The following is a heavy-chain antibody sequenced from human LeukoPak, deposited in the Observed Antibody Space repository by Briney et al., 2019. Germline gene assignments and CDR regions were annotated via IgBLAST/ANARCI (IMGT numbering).Heavy chain of an antibody. CDR1: GGSISSSNYY. D-gene: IGHD3-16*01. CDR3: ARHLRPMAELWFDY. V-gene: IGHV4-39*01. CDR2: IYYSGST. Sequence: PSETLSLTCTVSGGSISSSNYYWGWIRQPPGKGLEWIGSIYYSGSTYYNPSLKSRVTISVDTSKRHFSLRLSSVTAADTAVYYCARHLRPMAELWFDYWGQGTLVTVSS. J-gene: IGHJ4*02.